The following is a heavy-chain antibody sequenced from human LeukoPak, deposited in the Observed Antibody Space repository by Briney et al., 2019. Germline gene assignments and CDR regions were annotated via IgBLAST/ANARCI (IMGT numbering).Heavy chain of an antibody. D-gene: IGHD3-3*01. CDR3: ARGPPYYELTGGGYYYYMDV. J-gene: IGHJ6*03. CDR1: GYTFTSYD. Sequence: ASVKVSCKASGYTFTSYDINWVRQATGQGLEWMGWMNPNSGNTGYAQKFQGRVTITRNTSISTAYMELSSLRSEDTAVYYCARGPPYYELTGGGYYYYMDVWGKGTTVTVSS. CDR2: MNPNSGNT. V-gene: IGHV1-8*01.